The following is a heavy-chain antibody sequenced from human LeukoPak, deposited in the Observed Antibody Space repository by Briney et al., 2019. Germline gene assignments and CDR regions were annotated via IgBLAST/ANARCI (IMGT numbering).Heavy chain of an antibody. J-gene: IGHJ5*02. D-gene: IGHD1-14*01. CDR1: GFTFSSYG. V-gene: IGHV3-30*02. Sequence: GGSLRLSCAASGFTFSSYGMHWVRQAPGKGLEWVAFIRYDGSNKYYADSVKGRFTISRDNSKNTLYLQMNSLRAEDRAVYYCAKANPTLNYWFDPWGQGTLVTVSS. CDR2: IRYDGSNK. CDR3: AKANPTLNYWFDP.